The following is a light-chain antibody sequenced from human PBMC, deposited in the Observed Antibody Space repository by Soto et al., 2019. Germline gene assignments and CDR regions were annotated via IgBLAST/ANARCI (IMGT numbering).Light chain of an antibody. V-gene: IGLV1-40*01. CDR2: GNS. CDR3: QSYDSSLSAL. Sequence: QSVLTQPPSVSGAPGQRVSISGTGSSSNIGAGYDVHWYQQLPGTAPKLLIYGNSNRPSGVPDRFSGSKSGTSASLAITGLQAEDEADYYCQSYDSSLSALFGGGTQLTVL. CDR1: SSNIGAGYD. J-gene: IGLJ2*01.